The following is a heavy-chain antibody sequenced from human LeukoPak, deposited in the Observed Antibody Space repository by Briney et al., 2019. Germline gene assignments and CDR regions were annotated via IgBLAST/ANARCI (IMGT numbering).Heavy chain of an antibody. J-gene: IGHJ4*02. CDR2: ICGSGGCA. V-gene: IGHV3-23*01. D-gene: IGHD5-18*01. Sequence: GGSLRLSCAASGFTFSNYAMSWVRQAPGKGLEWVSAICGSGGCAYYADSVKGRFTISRDNAKDSLYLQMSSLRDEDTAVYYCARDSGYSYADDYWGQGTLVTVSS. CDR3: ARDSGYSYADDY. CDR1: GFTFSNYA.